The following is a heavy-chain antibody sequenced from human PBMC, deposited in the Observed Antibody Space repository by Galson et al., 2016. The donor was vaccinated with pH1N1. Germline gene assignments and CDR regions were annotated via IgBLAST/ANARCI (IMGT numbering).Heavy chain of an antibody. V-gene: IGHV3-11*06. Sequence: SLRLSCAASGFTFTDYYMSWIRQAPGKGLEWIAYISSSGSYINYADSVKGRFTVSRDHANRSLWLQLNSLTVEETAVYFCARNGRYGHCGGGNCYPAEDFPYWGRGTLVSVSS. CDR3: ARNGRYGHCGGGNCYPAEDFPY. D-gene: IGHD2-15*01. CDR1: GFTFTDYY. CDR2: ISSSGSYI. J-gene: IGHJ1*01.